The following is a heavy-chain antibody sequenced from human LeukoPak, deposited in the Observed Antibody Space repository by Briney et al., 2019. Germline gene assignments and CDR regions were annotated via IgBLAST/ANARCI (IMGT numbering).Heavy chain of an antibody. V-gene: IGHV3-11*04. CDR2: ISSSGSTI. CDR1: GFTFSDYY. D-gene: IGHD3-10*01. J-gene: IGHJ4*02. Sequence: PGGSLRLSCAASGFTFSDYYMSWIRQAPGKGLEWVSYISSSGSTIYYADSVKGRFTISRDNAKNSLYLQMNSLRAEDTAVYHCARDPGYDSGTDYGDYWGQGTLVTVSS. CDR3: ARDPGYDSGTDYGDY.